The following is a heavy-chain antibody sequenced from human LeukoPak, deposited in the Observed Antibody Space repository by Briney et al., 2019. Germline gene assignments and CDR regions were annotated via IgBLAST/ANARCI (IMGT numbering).Heavy chain of an antibody. D-gene: IGHD2/OR15-2a*01. J-gene: IGHJ5*02. Sequence: SETLSLTCAVYGGSISSGAYYWNWIRQHPGKGLEWIGYIYYSGSTYYNPSLKSRVTMSVDTSKNQFSLKLSSVTAADTAVYYCAREVIEDWFDPRGQGTLVTVSS. V-gene: IGHV4-31*11. CDR2: IYYSGST. CDR3: AREVIEDWFDP. CDR1: GGSISSGAYY.